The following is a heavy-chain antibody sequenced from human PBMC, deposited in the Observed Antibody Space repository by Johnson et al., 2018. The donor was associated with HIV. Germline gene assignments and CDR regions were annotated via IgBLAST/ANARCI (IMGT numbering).Heavy chain of an antibody. V-gene: IGHV3-30*02. D-gene: IGHD3-10*01. CDR1: GFTFSSYG. CDR2: IRYDGSNK. Sequence: QVQLVESGGGVVQPGGSLRLSCVASGFTFSSYGMHWVRQAPGKGLEWVAFIRYDGSNKYYADSVKGRFTVSRDNSKNTLYLQMNSLRAEDTAVYYCTRRRGLIYLQDAFDIWGQGTMVTVSS. CDR3: TRRRGLIYLQDAFDI. J-gene: IGHJ3*02.